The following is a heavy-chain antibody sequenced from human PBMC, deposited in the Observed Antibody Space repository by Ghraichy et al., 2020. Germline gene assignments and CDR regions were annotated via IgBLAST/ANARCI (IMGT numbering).Heavy chain of an antibody. V-gene: IGHV3-23*01. CDR2: ISDSGGAT. J-gene: IGHJ1*01. Sequence: GGSLRLSCTASGFTFNSYAMSWVRQAPGQGLECVSVISDSGGATSYADSVKGRFTISRDNSKNTLYLQMNSLRAEDTAVYYCAKSIPRRKFFQHWGQGTLVTVSS. D-gene: IGHD3-10*01. CDR3: AKSIPRRKFFQH. CDR1: GFTFNSYA.